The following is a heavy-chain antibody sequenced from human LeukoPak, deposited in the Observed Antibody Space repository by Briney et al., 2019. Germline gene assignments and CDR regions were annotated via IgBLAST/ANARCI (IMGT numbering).Heavy chain of an antibody. CDR3: ARDSTYNWNYGAFDI. V-gene: IGHV3-30*04. D-gene: IGHD1-7*01. J-gene: IGHJ3*02. Sequence: PGGSLRLSCAASGFTFSSSAMNWVRQAPGKGLEWVAVISYDGSNKYYADSVKGRFTISRDNSKNTLYLQMNSLRAEDTAVYYCARDSTYNWNYGAFDIWGQGTMVTVSS. CDR2: ISYDGSNK. CDR1: GFTFSSSA.